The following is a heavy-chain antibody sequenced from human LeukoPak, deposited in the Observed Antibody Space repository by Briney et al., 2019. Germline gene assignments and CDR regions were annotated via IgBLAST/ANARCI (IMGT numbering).Heavy chain of an antibody. V-gene: IGHV4-59*01. CDR2: IYYSGST. D-gene: IGHD6-13*01. CDR3: ARDRAAGIGTFVY. Sequence: PSETLSLTCTVSGGSISSYYWSWIRQPPGKVLEWIGYIYYSGSTNYNPSLKSRVTISVNTSKNQFSLKLSSVTAADTAVYYCARDRAAGIGTFVYWGQGTLVTVSS. CDR1: GGSISSYY. J-gene: IGHJ4*02.